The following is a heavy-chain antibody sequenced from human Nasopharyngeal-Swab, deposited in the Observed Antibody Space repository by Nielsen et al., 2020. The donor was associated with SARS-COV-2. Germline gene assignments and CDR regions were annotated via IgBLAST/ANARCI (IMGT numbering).Heavy chain of an antibody. CDR3: ARAKGGDDYGDYSTYYYGMDV. J-gene: IGHJ6*02. Sequence: WVRQAPGQGLEWMGIINPSGGSTSYAQKFQGRVTMTRDTSTSTVYVELSSLRSEDTAVYYCARAKGGDDYGDYSTYYYGMDVWGQGTTVTVSS. D-gene: IGHD4-17*01. CDR2: INPSGGST. V-gene: IGHV1-46*01.